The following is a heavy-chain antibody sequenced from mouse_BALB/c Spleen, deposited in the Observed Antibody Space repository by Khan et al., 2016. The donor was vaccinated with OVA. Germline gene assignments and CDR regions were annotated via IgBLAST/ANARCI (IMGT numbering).Heavy chain of an antibody. CDR2: IWGDGST. J-gene: IGHJ4*01. D-gene: IGHD2-1*01. Sequence: VQLQESGPGPVAPSQSLSITCTVSGFSLTGYGVNWVRQPPGKGLEWLGMIWGDGSTDYNSALKSRLSISKDNSKSQVFLKMNSLQTDDTARYYCARDYYAHYREAMDYWGQGTSVTVSS. V-gene: IGHV2-6-7*01. CDR3: ARDYYAHYREAMDY. CDR1: GFSLTGYG.